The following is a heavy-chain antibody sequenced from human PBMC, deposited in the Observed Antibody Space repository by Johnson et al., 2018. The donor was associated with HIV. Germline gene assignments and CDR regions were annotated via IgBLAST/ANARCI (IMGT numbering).Heavy chain of an antibody. J-gene: IGHJ3*02. CDR3: ARTITKSAFDI. D-gene: IGHD3-10*01. CDR1: GFTVSSNY. CDR2: IYSGGST. Sequence: VRLVESGGGLIQPGGSLRLSCAASGFTVSSNYMSWVRQAPGKGLEWVSVIYSGGSTYYADSVKGRFTISRDNSKNTLYLQMNSLRAEDTAVYYCARTITKSAFDIWGQGTMVTVSS. V-gene: IGHV3-53*01.